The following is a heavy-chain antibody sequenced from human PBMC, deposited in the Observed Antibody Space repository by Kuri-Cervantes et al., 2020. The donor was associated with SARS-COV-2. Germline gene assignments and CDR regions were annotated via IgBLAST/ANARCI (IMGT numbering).Heavy chain of an antibody. CDR1: GYTFTSYD. Sequence: ASVKVSCKASGYTFTSYDINWVRQATGQGLEWMGWINPNSGGTNYAQKFQGRVTMTRDTSISTAYMELSRLRSDDTAVYYCARGNYYEPPSYWGQGTLVTVSS. CDR2: INPNSGGT. V-gene: IGHV1-2*02. CDR3: ARGNYYEPPSY. D-gene: IGHD4-11*01. J-gene: IGHJ4*02.